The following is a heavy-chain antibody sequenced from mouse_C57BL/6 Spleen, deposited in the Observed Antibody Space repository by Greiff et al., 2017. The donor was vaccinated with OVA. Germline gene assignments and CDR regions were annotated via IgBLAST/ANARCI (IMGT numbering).Heavy chain of an antibody. V-gene: IGHV1-64*01. CDR2: IHPNSGST. J-gene: IGHJ1*03. Sequence: QVQLQQPGAELVKPGASVKLSCKASGYTFTSYWMHWVKQRPGQGLEWIGMIHPNSGSTNYNEKFKSKATLTVDKSSSTAYMQLSSLTSEDSAVDYCAKGRELGPYWYFDVWGTGTTVTVSA. CDR1: GYTFTSYW. CDR3: AKGRELGPYWYFDV.